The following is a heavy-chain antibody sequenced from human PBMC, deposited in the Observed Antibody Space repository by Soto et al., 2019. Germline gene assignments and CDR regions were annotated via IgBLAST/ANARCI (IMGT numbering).Heavy chain of an antibody. CDR3: ARGVSPAAAGTNNWFDP. V-gene: IGHV1-69*02. CDR1: GGTFSSYT. CDR2: IIPILGIA. J-gene: IGHJ5*02. D-gene: IGHD6-13*01. Sequence: GASVKVSCKASGGTFSSYTISWVRQAPGQGLEWMGRIIPILGIANYAQKFQGRVTITADKSTSTAYMELSSLRSEDTAVYYCARGVSPAAAGTNNWFDPWGQGTLVTVSS.